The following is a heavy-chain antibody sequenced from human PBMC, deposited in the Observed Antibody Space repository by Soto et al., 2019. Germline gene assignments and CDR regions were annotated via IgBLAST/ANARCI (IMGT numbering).Heavy chain of an antibody. V-gene: IGHV4-4*02. CDR2: VYHTGDT. Sequence: QVQLQESGPRLVKPSGSLSLTCGVSGGTVASSHWWSWVRQSPGGGLEWIGNVYHTGDTNFNPSLQSRFTISVDKSNNQFSLRLNSLTAADTAVYFCAREIVTAGGNNYFDPWGPGTLVTVSS. CDR1: GGTVASSHW. J-gene: IGHJ5*02. CDR3: AREIVTAGGNNYFDP. D-gene: IGHD2-21*02.